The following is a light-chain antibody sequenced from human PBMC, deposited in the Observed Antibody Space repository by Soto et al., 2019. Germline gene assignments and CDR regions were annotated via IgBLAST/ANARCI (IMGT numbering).Light chain of an antibody. V-gene: IGLV2-14*01. CDR2: EVS. CDR3: SSYTSSSTLWV. Sequence: QSDLTQPASVSGSPGQSITISCSGTSSDVGGHNYVSWYQQHPGKAPKLMIYEVSNRPSGVSNRFSGSKSGNTASLTISGLQAEDEADYYCSSYTSSSTLWVFGGGTQLTVL. CDR1: SSDVGGHNY. J-gene: IGLJ7*01.